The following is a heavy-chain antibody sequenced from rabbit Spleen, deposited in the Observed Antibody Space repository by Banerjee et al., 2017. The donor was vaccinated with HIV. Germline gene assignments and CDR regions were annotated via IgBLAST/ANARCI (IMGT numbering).Heavy chain of an antibody. CDR3: ARTLGGMAL. CDR1: GFDLSSGYW. CDR2: ISSVSDTT. Sequence: QQQLVESGGGLVKPGASLTLTCKASGFDLSSGYWICWVRQAPEKGLEWIGCISSVSDTTSYASWAKGRFTVSKTSSTTVTLQMTSLTAADTATYFCARTLGGMALWGQGTLVTVS. V-gene: IGHV1S45*01. J-gene: IGHJ6*01.